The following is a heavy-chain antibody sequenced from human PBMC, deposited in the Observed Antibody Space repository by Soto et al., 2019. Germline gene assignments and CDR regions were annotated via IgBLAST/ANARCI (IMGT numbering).Heavy chain of an antibody. CDR3: ARTTMTFYYFDF. D-gene: IGHD4-17*01. J-gene: IGHJ4*02. Sequence: EASVKVSSKASGYTFTSYYMHWVRQAPGQGLEWMGVIEPSGGSKSYTQKFQGRITMTRDTSTSTVYMELSSLRSEDTAVYYCARTTMTFYYFDFWGQGTLVTVSS. V-gene: IGHV1-46*01. CDR1: GYTFTSYY. CDR2: IEPSGGSK.